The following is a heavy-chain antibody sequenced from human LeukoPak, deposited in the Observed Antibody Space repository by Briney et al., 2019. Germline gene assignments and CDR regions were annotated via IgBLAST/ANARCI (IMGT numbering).Heavy chain of an antibody. D-gene: IGHD3-10*01. J-gene: IGHJ5*02. Sequence: GGSLRLSCAASNFVFSDYYMSWVRQAPGKGLQWVSYISSGGDSIYYAGSVRGRFTISRDNAKNSLYLQMNSLRADDTAVYYCAREMDGEYGSGTFYDLWGQGNMVTVSS. CDR1: NFVFSDYY. V-gene: IGHV3-11*01. CDR3: AREMDGEYGSGTFYDL. CDR2: ISSGGDSI.